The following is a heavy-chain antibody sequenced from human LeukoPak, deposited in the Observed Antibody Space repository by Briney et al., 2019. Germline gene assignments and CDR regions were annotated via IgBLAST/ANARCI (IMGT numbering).Heavy chain of an antibody. CDR3: ARMTINTGWYDYFDY. CDR2: IYYSGST. D-gene: IGHD6-19*01. Sequence: SETLSLTCTVSGGSISSSSYYWGWIRQPPGKGLEWIGSIYYSGSTYYNPSLKSRVTISIDTSKNQFSLKLSSVTAADTAVYYCARMTINTGWYDYFDYWGQGTLVTVSS. V-gene: IGHV4-39*07. J-gene: IGHJ4*02. CDR1: GGSISSSSYY.